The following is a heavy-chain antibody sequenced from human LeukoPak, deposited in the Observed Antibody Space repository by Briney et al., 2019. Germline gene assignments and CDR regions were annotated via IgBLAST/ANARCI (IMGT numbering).Heavy chain of an antibody. V-gene: IGHV3-21*01. CDR2: IRGSSSYI. D-gene: IGHD1-26*01. CDR1: GFTFSSYS. Sequence: GGSLRLSCAASGFTFSSYSMNWVRLAPGKGLERVSSIRGSSSYIYYVDSVKGRFTISRDNANNSLYLQMNSLRAEDTAVYYCARVHSGSYQYYYYYYMDVWGKGTTVTVSS. CDR3: ARVHSGSYQYYYYYYMDV. J-gene: IGHJ6*03.